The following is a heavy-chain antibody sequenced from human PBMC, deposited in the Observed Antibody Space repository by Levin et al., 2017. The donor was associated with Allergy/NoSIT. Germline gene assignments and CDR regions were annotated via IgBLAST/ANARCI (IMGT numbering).Heavy chain of an antibody. J-gene: IGHJ4*01. Sequence: GGSLRLSCAASGFRFNNNWMEWVRQAPGKGLVWVAHINTDGSSTNYADSVKGRFTISRDNAKNTLYLQMNSLRVEDTAVYYCADIHADYWGHGTVVTVSS. CDR1: GFRFNNNW. D-gene: IGHD2-15*01. V-gene: IGHV3-74*01. CDR3: ADIHADY. CDR2: INTDGSST.